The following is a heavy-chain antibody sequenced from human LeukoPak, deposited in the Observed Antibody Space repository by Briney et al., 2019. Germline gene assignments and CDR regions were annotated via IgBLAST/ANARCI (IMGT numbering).Heavy chain of an antibody. D-gene: IGHD4-23*01. J-gene: IGHJ4*02. CDR2: ISTGSSTT. Sequence: PGGSLRLSCAASEFAFSTYNMNWVRQAPGKGLEWVPYISTGSSTTYYADSVKGRFTISRDNVENSLYLQMNSLRDEDTAVYYCARVAAGYSVNYFDYWGQGTLVTVSS. CDR3: ARVAAGYSVNYFDY. V-gene: IGHV3-48*02. CDR1: EFAFSTYN.